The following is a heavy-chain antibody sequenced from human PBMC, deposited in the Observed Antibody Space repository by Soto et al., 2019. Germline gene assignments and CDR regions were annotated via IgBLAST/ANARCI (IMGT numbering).Heavy chain of an antibody. Sequence: GGSLRLSCAASGFTFSSYEMNWVRQAPGKGLEWVSYISSSGSTIYYADSVKGRFTISRDNAKNSLYLQMNSLRAEDTAVYYCARGRAAMVTGVTYAFGIWGQGTMVTVSS. CDR1: GFTFSSYE. CDR2: ISSSGSTI. V-gene: IGHV3-48*03. D-gene: IGHD5-18*01. J-gene: IGHJ3*02. CDR3: ARGRAAMVTGVTYAFGI.